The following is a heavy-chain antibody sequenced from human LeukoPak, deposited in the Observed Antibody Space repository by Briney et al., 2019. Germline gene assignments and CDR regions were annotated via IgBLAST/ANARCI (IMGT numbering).Heavy chain of an antibody. CDR2: IYYSGST. V-gene: IGHV4-59*01. CDR3: ARARIQLWPTPSYYFDY. CDR1: GGSISSYY. Sequence: PSETLSLTCTVSGGSISSYYWSWIRQPPGEGLEWIGYIYYSGSTNYNPSLKSRVTISVDTSKNQFSLKLSPVTAADTAVYYCARARIQLWPTPSYYFDYWGQGTLVTVSS. J-gene: IGHJ4*02. D-gene: IGHD5-18*01.